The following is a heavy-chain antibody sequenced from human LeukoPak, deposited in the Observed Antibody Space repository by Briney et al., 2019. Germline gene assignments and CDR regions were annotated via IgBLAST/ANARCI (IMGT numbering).Heavy chain of an antibody. CDR1: GYTFTSYY. CDR2: INPSGGST. Sequence: ASVKVSCKASGYTFTSYYMHWVRQAPGQGLEWMGIINPSGGSTSYAQKLQGRVTMTRDTSTSTVYMELSSLRSEDTAVYYCARGRVVVAATRGNRLDYWGQGTLVTVSS. J-gene: IGHJ4*02. D-gene: IGHD2-15*01. CDR3: ARGRVVVAATRGNRLDY. V-gene: IGHV1-46*01.